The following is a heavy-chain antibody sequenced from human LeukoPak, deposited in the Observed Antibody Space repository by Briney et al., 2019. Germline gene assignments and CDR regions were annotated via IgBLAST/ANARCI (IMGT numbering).Heavy chain of an antibody. CDR2: INHSGST. CDR3: ARSIWFGELGDAFDI. D-gene: IGHD3-10*01. V-gene: IGHV4-34*01. J-gene: IGHJ3*02. CDR1: GGSFSGYY. Sequence: PSETLSLTCAVYGGSFSGYYWSWIRQPPGKGLEWIGEINHSGSTNYNPSPKSRVTISVDTSKNQFSLKLSSVTAADTAVYYCARSIWFGELGDAFDIWGQGTMVTVSS.